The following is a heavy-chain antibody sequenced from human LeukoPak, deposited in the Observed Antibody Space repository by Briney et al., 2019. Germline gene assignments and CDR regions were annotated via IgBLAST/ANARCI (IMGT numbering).Heavy chain of an antibody. Sequence: GGSLRLSCAASEFTFSNYAMSWVRQAPGKGLEWVSGISASGSSTYSADSVKGRFTISRGNSKNTLYLQMNSLRAEDTAVYYCAKDTFTELSFVPRDLYSGYDYAPGAFDIWGQGTMVTVSS. D-gene: IGHD5-12*01. J-gene: IGHJ3*02. CDR1: EFTFSNYA. V-gene: IGHV3-23*01. CDR2: ISASGSST. CDR3: AKDTFTELSFVPRDLYSGYDYAPGAFDI.